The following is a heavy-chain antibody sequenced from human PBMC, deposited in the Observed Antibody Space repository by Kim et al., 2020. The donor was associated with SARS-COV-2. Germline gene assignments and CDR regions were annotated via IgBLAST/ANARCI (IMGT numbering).Heavy chain of an antibody. CDR3: AAAPSSFHSSGWKRVYYGMDV. J-gene: IGHJ6*02. CDR2: IVVGSGNT. Sequence: SVKVSCKASGFTFTSSAVQWVRQARGQRLEWIGWIVVGSGNTNYAQKFQERVTITRDMSTSTAYMELSSLRSEDTAVYYCAAAPSSFHSSGWKRVYYGMDVWGQGTTVTVSS. D-gene: IGHD6-19*01. CDR1: GFTFTSSA. V-gene: IGHV1-58*01.